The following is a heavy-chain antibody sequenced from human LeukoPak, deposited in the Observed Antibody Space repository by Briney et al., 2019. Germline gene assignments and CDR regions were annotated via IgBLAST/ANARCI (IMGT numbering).Heavy chain of an antibody. V-gene: IGHV3-23*01. Sequence: GGSLRLSCAASGFMFSHSAMTWARQTPGKGLEWVSGISESGGATYYAGSAKGRFTISRDNSKNTLYLQVNSLRSDDTAVYYCATVGVGWVAFEYWGQGALVTVSS. D-gene: IGHD3-16*01. CDR3: ATVGVGWVAFEY. J-gene: IGHJ4*02. CDR2: ISESGGAT. CDR1: GFMFSHSA.